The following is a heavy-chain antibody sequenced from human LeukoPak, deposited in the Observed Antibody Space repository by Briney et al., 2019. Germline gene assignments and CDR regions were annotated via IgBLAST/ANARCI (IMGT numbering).Heavy chain of an antibody. D-gene: IGHD3-10*01. J-gene: IGHJ5*02. V-gene: IGHV3-48*01. CDR1: GFTFSSYS. CDR3: ARDGWFGDYNWFDP. CDR2: ISSASNTI. Sequence: PGGSLRLSCAASGFTFSSYSMNWVRQAPGKGLEWISYISSASNTIYYADSVKGRFTISRGNAKNSVYLQMNSLRAEDTAMYYCARDGWFGDYNWFDPWGQGTLVTVSS.